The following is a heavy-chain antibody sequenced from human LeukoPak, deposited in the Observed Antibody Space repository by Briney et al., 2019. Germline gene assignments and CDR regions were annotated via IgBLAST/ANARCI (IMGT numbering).Heavy chain of an antibody. D-gene: IGHD4-17*01. Sequence: GASVKVSCKASGYTFTGYYMHWVRQAPGQGLEWMGWINPNSGGTNYAQKFQGWVTMTRDTSISTAYMELSRLRSDDTAVYYCARSTVTTSCAFDIWGQGTMVTVSS. CDR1: GYTFTGYY. V-gene: IGHV1-2*04. CDR2: INPNSGGT. J-gene: IGHJ3*02. CDR3: ARSTVTTSCAFDI.